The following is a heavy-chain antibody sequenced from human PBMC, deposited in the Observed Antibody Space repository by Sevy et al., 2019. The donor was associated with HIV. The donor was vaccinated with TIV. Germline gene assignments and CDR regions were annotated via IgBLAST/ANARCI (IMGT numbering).Heavy chain of an antibody. CDR2: ISSNGGST. V-gene: IGHV3-64D*06. CDR3: VKGGYGDYVFDY. J-gene: IGHJ4*02. D-gene: IGHD4-17*01. Sequence: GSLRPSCSASGFTFSSYAMHWVRQAPGKGLEYVSAISSNGGSTYYADSVKGRFTISRDNSKNTLYLQMSSLRAEDTAVYYCVKGGYGDYVFDYWGQGTLVTVSS. CDR1: GFTFSSYA.